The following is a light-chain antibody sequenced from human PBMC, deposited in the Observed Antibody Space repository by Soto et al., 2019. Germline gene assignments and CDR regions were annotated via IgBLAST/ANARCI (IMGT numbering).Light chain of an antibody. CDR1: QSVSTN. CDR2: GAY. J-gene: IGKJ1*01. CDR3: QQFNKWPRT. V-gene: IGKV3-15*01. Sequence: VMTQSPATLSVYQGERATLSCRASQSVSTNLARYQQRPGQAPGLIISGAYTRATGIPARFSGSGSGTEFTLTMSSLQSEDFAIYYCQQFNKWPRTFGEVAMFDI.